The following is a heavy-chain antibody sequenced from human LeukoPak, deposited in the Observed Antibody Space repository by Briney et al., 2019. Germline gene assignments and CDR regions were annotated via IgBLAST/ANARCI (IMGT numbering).Heavy chain of an antibody. V-gene: IGHV3-23*01. CDR3: ARDLRRDCSTTTCYAFDY. J-gene: IGHJ4*02. Sequence: GGSLRLSCAVSGSIFSSYVMSWVRQAPGKGLEWVSVISGSGGLTYYADSVKGRFTISRDNSKNTLYLQMNSLRADDTAVYYCARDLRRDCSTTTCYAFDYWGQGTLVTVSS. CDR1: GSIFSSYV. D-gene: IGHD2-2*01. CDR2: ISGSGGLT.